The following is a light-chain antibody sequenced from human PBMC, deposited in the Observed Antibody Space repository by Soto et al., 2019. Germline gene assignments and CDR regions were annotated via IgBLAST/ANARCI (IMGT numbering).Light chain of an antibody. CDR2: EVS. J-gene: IGLJ1*01. CDR1: SSDVGSYNR. Sequence: SALTRPPSGSGAPCASVPIPCTGNSSDVGSYNRVSWYQQPPGTAPKLMIYEVSNRPSGVPDRFSGSKSGNTASLTISGLQAEDEADYYCSSYTSSSTYVFGTGTKVTVL. V-gene: IGLV2-18*02. CDR3: SSYTSSSTYV.